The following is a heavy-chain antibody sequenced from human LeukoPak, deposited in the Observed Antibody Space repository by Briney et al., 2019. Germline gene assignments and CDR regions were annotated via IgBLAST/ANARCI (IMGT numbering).Heavy chain of an antibody. Sequence: SSQTLSLTCTVSGGSISSGSYYWSWIRQPAGKGLEWIGRIYTSGSTNYNPSLKSRVTISVDTSKNQFSLKLSSVTAADTAVYYCAREGPPYCTLDYWGQGTLVTVSS. CDR1: GGSISSGSYY. CDR3: AREGPPYCTLDY. CDR2: IYTSGST. D-gene: IGHD2-8*01. V-gene: IGHV4-61*02. J-gene: IGHJ4*02.